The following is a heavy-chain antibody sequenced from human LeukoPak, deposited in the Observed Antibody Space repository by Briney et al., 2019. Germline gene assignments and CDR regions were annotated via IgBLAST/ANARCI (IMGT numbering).Heavy chain of an antibody. CDR1: GYTFTDYY. D-gene: IGHD2-2*01. V-gene: IGHV1-2*02. CDR3: ASANFLYCSSSTCVFVY. CDR2: INPNDGDT. Sequence: ASVTVSFKASGYTFTDYYMHWVRQAPGQGLEWMGWINPNDGDTNYTQMFQGRVTMTRDTASSPAHMEVSRLRSDDTAVYYCASANFLYCSSSTCVFVYWGQGTLVTVSS. J-gene: IGHJ4*02.